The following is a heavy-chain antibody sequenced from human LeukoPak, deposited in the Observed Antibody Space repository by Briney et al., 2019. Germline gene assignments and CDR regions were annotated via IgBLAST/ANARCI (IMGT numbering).Heavy chain of an antibody. CDR2: INPNSGGT. D-gene: IGHD4-17*01. J-gene: IGHJ4*02. CDR1: GYTFTGYY. V-gene: IGHV1-2*02. Sequence: ASVKVSCKASGYTFTGYYMHWVRQAPGQGLEWMGWINPNSGGTNYAQKFQGRVTMTRDTSISTAYMELSRLRSDDTAVYYCARGVAYGDFPTFDYWGQGTLVTVSS. CDR3: ARGVAYGDFPTFDY.